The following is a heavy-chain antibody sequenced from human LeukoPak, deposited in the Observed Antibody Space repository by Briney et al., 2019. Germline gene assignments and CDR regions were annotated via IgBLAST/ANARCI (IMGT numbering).Heavy chain of an antibody. V-gene: IGHV1-18*01. CDR2: ISAYNGNT. CDR1: GYTFTSYG. D-gene: IGHD6-13*01. CDR3: ARDEIAAAGFDY. J-gene: IGHJ4*02. Sequence: ASVKVSCKASGYTFTSYGISWVRQAPGQGLEWMGWISAYNGNTNYAQKLQGRVTMTRDTSTSTVYMELSSLRSEDTAVYYCARDEIAAAGFDYWGQGTLVTVSS.